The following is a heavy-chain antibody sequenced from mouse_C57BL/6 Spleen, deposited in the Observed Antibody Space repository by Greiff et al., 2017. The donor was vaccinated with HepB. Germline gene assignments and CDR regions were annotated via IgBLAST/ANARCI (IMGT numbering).Heavy chain of an antibody. J-gene: IGHJ3*01. CDR1: GYAFTNYL. Sequence: QVQLKQSGAELVRPGTSVKVSCKASGYAFTNYLIEWVKQRPGQGLEWIGVINPGSGGTNYNEKFKGKATLTADKSSSTAYMQLSSLTSEDSAVYFCAREEDYGNYEFAYWGQGTLVTVSA. CDR2: INPGSGGT. D-gene: IGHD2-1*01. CDR3: AREEDYGNYEFAY. V-gene: IGHV1-54*01.